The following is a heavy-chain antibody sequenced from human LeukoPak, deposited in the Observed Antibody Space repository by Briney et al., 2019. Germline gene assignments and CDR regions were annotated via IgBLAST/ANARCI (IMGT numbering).Heavy chain of an antibody. CDR3: ARDRDSSSWYPNDAFDI. CDR1: GFTFSDYY. CDR2: ISSSGSTI. Sequence: PGGSLRLSCAASGFTFSDYYVSWIRQAPGKGLEWVSYISSSGSTIYYADSVKGRFTISRDNAKNSLYLQMNSLRAEDTAVYYCARDRDSSSWYPNDAFDIWGQGTMVTVSS. J-gene: IGHJ3*02. V-gene: IGHV3-11*01. D-gene: IGHD6-13*01.